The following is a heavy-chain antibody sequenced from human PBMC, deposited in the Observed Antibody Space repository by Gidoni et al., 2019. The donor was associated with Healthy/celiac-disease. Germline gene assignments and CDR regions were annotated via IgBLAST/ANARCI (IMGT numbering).Heavy chain of an antibody. D-gene: IGHD6-13*01. J-gene: IGHJ4*02. CDR2: ISVYNGNT. CDR3: ARENIGYSSSGIFDY. Sequence: QVQLVQSGAEVKKPGASVQVSCKASGYTFTSHGISWVRQAPGQGLEWMGWISVYNGNTNHAQKLQGRVTMTTDTSTNTAYMELRSLRSDDTAVYYCARENIGYSSSGIFDYWGQGTLVTVSS. V-gene: IGHV1-18*04. CDR1: GYTFTSHG.